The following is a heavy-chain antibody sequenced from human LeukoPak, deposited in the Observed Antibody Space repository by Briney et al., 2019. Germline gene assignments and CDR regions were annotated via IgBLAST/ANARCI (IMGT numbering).Heavy chain of an antibody. J-gene: IGHJ4*02. V-gene: IGHV4-39*01. Sequence: SETLSLTCTVSGGSISSSSYYWGWIRQPPGKGLEWIGSIYYSGSTYYNPSLKSRVTISVDTSKNQFPLKLSSVTAADTAVYYCARGVVIFDYWGQGTLVTVSS. CDR3: ARGVVIFDY. CDR1: GGSISSSSYY. D-gene: IGHD3-3*01. CDR2: IYYSGST.